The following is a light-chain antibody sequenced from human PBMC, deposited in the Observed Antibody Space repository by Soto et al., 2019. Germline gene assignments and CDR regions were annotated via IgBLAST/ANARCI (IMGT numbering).Light chain of an antibody. CDR2: DAS. J-gene: IGKJ1*01. V-gene: IGKV1-5*01. CDR3: QQYDAYSSGT. Sequence: EIRVTQSPSTLSASVGDRVTITCRASQTINSWLAWYQQKTGNAPKVLIFDASSLKTGVPSRFSSSGSGTEFTLTISNLLPADDAAYYCQQYDAYSSGTFGHGTKVDIK. CDR1: QTINSW.